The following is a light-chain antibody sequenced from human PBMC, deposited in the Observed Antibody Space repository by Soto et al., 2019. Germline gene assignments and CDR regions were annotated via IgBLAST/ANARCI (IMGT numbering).Light chain of an antibody. CDR2: TAS. V-gene: IGKV1-39*01. CDR3: QQSHRTPYT. Sequence: DIQMTQSPSSLSASVGDRVTITCRASQSISTYLNWYQQKPGKAPNLLIYTASTLQTGVPSRFTGSGSGTDFTLTVTNMQPEDFATYYCQQSHRTPYTFGQGTKVEI. CDR1: QSISTY. J-gene: IGKJ2*01.